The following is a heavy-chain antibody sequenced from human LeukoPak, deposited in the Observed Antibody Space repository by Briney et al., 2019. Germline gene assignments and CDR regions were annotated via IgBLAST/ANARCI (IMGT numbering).Heavy chain of an antibody. D-gene: IGHD3-9*01. Sequence: GGSLRLSCAASGFTFSSYAMSWVRQAPGKGLEWVSAISGSGGSTYYADSVKGRFTISRDNSKNTLYLQMNSLRAEDTAVYYCAKASIFDWQNQYYFDYWGQGTLVTVSS. V-gene: IGHV3-23*01. CDR3: AKASIFDWQNQYYFDY. CDR1: GFTFSSYA. J-gene: IGHJ4*02. CDR2: ISGSGGST.